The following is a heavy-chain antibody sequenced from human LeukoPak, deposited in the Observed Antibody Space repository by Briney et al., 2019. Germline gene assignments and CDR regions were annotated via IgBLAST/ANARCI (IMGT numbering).Heavy chain of an antibody. Sequence: SETLSLTCSVSGGSISGYYWSWIRQSPGKGLEWIAYLHENGDTNYNPSLKSRVTISADMSKIQFSLNLRSVTAADAAVYYCARHGPIGPKRGYFDHWGQGTLVTVSS. CDR1: GGSISGYY. V-gene: IGHV4-59*08. D-gene: IGHD1-26*01. CDR2: LHENGDT. J-gene: IGHJ4*02. CDR3: ARHGPIGPKRGYFDH.